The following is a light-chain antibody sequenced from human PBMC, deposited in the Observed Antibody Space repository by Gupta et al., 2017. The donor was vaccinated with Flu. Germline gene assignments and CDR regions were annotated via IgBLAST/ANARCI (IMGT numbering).Light chain of an antibody. CDR1: QDISNY. CDR2: DLS. V-gene: IGKV1-33*01. CDR3: QQYENLPLT. J-gene: IGKJ4*01. Sequence: SQMTQSPSSLSASVGDRLTSTCQASQDISNYLNWYQHKPGQAPKLLIYDLSNVETGVPSRFSGRGSVTXITFIIXSLNPKDVATYYCQQYENLPLTFGXGTRLEMK.